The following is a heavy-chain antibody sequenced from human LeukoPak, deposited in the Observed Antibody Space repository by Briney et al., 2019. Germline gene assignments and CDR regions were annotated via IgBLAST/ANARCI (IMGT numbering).Heavy chain of an antibody. CDR1: GSIFTSYW. CDR2: IYPGDSDT. CDR3: ARLPPTLNWFDP. J-gene: IGHJ5*02. Sequence: HGASLQISCQGSGSIFTSYWIGWARPLPGKGLEWMGIIYPGDSDTRYSPSFQGQVTISADKSISTAYLQWSSLKASDTAMYYCARLPPTLNWFDPWGQGTLVTVSS. V-gene: IGHV5-51*01.